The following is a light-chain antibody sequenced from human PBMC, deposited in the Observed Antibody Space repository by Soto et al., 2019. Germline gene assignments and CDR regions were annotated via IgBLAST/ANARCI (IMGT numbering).Light chain of an antibody. Sequence: QSALTQPPSASGSPGQSVTISCTGTSSDVGAYKYVSWYQQYPGKAHKLMIYEVTKRPSGVPDRFSGSKSGNTASLTVSGLQAEDEPDYYCTSYVGNDIWVFGGGTKLTVL. J-gene: IGLJ3*02. V-gene: IGLV2-8*01. CDR1: SSDVGAYKY. CDR3: TSYVGNDIWV. CDR2: EVT.